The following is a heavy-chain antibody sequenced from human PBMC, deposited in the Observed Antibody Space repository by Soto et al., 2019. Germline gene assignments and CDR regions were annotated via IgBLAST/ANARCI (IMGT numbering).Heavy chain of an antibody. V-gene: IGHV3-23*01. CDR2: ISGSGGST. CDR3: AKARAQYYDFWSGYPVDY. Sequence: GGSLILSCASSGFTFISSAMRWVRQAPGDGLEWVSAISGSGGSTYYADSVKGRFTISRDNSKNTLYLQMNSLRAEDTAVYYCAKARAQYYDFWSGYPVDYWGQGT. CDR1: GFTFISSA. J-gene: IGHJ4*02. D-gene: IGHD3-3*01.